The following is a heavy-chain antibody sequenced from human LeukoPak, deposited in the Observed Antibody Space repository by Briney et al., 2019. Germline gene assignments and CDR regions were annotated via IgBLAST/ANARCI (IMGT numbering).Heavy chain of an antibody. Sequence: GGSLRLSCAASGFTFSDYGMPWVRQAPGKGLEWVAVIANDGRDKKYADSVRGRFTISRDNSKNTVYLQMNSLRAEDTAVFYCAKDMKIKAAGYYFDYWGQGTLVTVSS. D-gene: IGHD6-13*01. CDR2: IANDGRDK. J-gene: IGHJ4*02. V-gene: IGHV3-30*18. CDR1: GFTFSDYG. CDR3: AKDMKIKAAGYYFDY.